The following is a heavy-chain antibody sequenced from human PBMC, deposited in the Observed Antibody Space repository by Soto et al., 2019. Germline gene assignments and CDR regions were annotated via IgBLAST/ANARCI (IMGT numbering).Heavy chain of an antibody. J-gene: IGHJ1*01. V-gene: IGHV3-23*01. CDR2: IINSGGTT. D-gene: IGHD7-27*01. CDR3: ASTLGTLSGVEYFQH. CDR1: GLTFSSYG. Sequence: EVQVLESGGGLVQPGGSLRLSCAASGLTFSSYGMSWVRQAPGKGLEWVSSIINSGGTTYYVDSVKGRFTISRANSKNTLYLQITSLRAEDTAVYYCASTLGTLSGVEYFQHWGQGTLVTVSS.